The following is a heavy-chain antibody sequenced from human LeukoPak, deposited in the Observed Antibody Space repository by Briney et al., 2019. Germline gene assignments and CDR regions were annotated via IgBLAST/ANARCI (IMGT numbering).Heavy chain of an antibody. CDR2: IYYSGST. CDR3: ASAGDHCSGGSCYNY. D-gene: IGHD2-15*01. CDR1: GGPFIGYN. V-gene: IGHV4-59*01. J-gene: IGHJ4*02. Sequence: SGPRSPPAPFLGGPFIGYNGTGIRQPPGKGREGMGYIYYSGSTNYNPSLKSRVTISVDTSKNQFSLKLSSVTAADTAVYYCASAGDHCSGGSCYNYWGQGTLVTVSS.